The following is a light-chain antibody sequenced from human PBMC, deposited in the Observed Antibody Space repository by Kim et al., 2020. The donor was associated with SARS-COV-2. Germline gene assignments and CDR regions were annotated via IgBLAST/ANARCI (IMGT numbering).Light chain of an antibody. CDR3: GTWDRSLSAGV. CDR2: DKN. CDR1: SSNIGNNY. Sequence: GQKVVNSSSRSSSNIGNNYVSWYRQLPGTTPQHLIYDKNKRPSGIPHRFSVSKSGTSATLGITGLQTGDEADYYCGTWDRSLSAGVFGGGTKLTVL. J-gene: IGLJ3*02. V-gene: IGLV1-51*01.